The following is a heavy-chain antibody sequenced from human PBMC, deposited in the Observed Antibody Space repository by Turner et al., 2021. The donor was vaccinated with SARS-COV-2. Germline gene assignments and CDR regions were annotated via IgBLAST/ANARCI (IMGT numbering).Heavy chain of an antibody. CDR1: GFRCGYSI. CDR3: ARVASYYFDGRLWVGPLDT. V-gene: IGHV3-23*01. J-gene: IGHJ5*01. CDR2: IAAGADYT. Sequence: QPFESGGGLEESGKSLRLSCVDAGFRCGYSIMAWVRQAPGKGLECVSSIAAGADYTFYSDSVRGRFAVSRDNLKNTLYLEMNSLRVGDSALYYCARVASYYFDGRLWVGPLDTWGQGTLVSVS. D-gene: IGHD3-9*01.